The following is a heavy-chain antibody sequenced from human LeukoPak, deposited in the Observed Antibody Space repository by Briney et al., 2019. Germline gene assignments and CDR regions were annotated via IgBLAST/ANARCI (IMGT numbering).Heavy chain of an antibody. CDR1: GYTFTGYY. V-gene: IGHV1-2*02. CDR3: ARDPQRYYDSSGLTFDY. Sequence: ASVKVSCKASGYTFTGYYMHWVRQAPGQGLEWMGWINPNSGGTNYAQKFQGRVTMTRDTSISTAYMELSRLRSDDTAVYYCARDPQRYYDSSGLTFDYWGQGTLVTVSS. CDR2: INPNSGGT. J-gene: IGHJ4*02. D-gene: IGHD3-22*01.